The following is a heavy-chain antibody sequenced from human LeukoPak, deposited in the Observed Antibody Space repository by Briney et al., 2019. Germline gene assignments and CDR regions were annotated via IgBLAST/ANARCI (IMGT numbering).Heavy chain of an antibody. CDR1: GGSFSGYY. V-gene: IGHV4-59*08. CDR3: ARRHSSGWFYY. J-gene: IGHJ4*02. Sequence: PSETLSLTCAVYGGSFSGYYWSWIRQPPGKGLEWIGYIYYSGSAYYNPSLKSRVAISVDTSKNQFSLKLSSVTAADTAVYYCARRHSSGWFYYWGQGTLVTVSS. CDR2: IYYSGSA. D-gene: IGHD6-19*01.